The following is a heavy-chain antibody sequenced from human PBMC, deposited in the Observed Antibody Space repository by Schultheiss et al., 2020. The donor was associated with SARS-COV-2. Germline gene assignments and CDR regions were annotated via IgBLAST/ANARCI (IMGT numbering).Heavy chain of an antibody. CDR2: IYYSGST. V-gene: IGHV4-34*01. CDR3: ARGPQRPYYYGMDV. Sequence: SETLSLTCAVYGGSFSGYYWSWIRQPPGKGLEWIGYIYYSGSTYYNPSLKSRVTISVDTSMNHFSLKLSSVTAADTAVYYCARGPQRPYYYGMDVWGQGTTVTVSS. D-gene: IGHD6-25*01. CDR1: GGSFSGYY. J-gene: IGHJ6*02.